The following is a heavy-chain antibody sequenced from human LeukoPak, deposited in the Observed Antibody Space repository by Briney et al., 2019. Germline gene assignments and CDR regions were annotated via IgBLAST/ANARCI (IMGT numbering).Heavy chain of an antibody. CDR3: ARDMYYYDSSGYRYD. CDR1: GGSISDYY. J-gene: IGHJ4*02. CDR2: IYYSGRT. Sequence: SETLSLTCTVSGGSISDYYWNWMRQPPGKGLEWIGYIYYSGRTNYNPSLKSRVSISVDTSKNQFSLKLSSVTAADTAVYYCARDMYYYDSSGYRYDWGQGTLVTVSS. D-gene: IGHD3-22*01. V-gene: IGHV4-59*12.